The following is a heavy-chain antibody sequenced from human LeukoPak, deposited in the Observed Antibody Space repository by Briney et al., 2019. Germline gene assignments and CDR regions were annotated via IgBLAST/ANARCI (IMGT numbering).Heavy chain of an antibody. J-gene: IGHJ4*02. Sequence: PGGSLRLSCAASGFTFSNYGMHWVRQAPGKGLEWVAVIWYDGSNKYYADSVKGRFTISRDNSENTVYLQMDSLRADDTALYFCAKNSGTYFYWGQGTRVTVSS. D-gene: IGHD1-26*01. CDR3: AKNSGTYFY. CDR2: IWYDGSNK. CDR1: GFTFSNYG. V-gene: IGHV3-33*06.